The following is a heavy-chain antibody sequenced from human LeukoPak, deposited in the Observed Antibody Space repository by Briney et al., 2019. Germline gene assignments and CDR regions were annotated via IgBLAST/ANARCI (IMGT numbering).Heavy chain of an antibody. CDR1: GFTFSNYG. CDR2: IWYDGSDK. Sequence: GGSLRLSCAASGFTFSNYGMQWVRQAPGKGLEWVTIIWYDGSDKYYADSVKGRFTISRDNSKNTLYLQMNSLRAEDTAVYYCARQYFYDSSGYLDDWGQGTLVTVSS. D-gene: IGHD3-22*01. J-gene: IGHJ4*02. CDR3: ARQYFYDSSGYLDD. V-gene: IGHV3-33*01.